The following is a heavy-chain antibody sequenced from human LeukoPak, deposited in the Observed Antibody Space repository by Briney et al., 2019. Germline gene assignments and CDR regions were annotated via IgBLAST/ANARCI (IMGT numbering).Heavy chain of an antibody. CDR1: GFAVKSSY. Sequence: GGSLRLSCAASGFAVKSSYMNWVRQAPGKGLEWVSVLYAGGESYCAXSVLGXFTISRDNSNNTVFLEMNSLTADDTAVYFCARDSAGNQYSSGNFDLWGQGTLVTVSS. J-gene: IGHJ4*02. D-gene: IGHD3-10*01. CDR3: ARDSAGNQYSSGNFDL. V-gene: IGHV3-53*01. CDR2: LYAGGES.